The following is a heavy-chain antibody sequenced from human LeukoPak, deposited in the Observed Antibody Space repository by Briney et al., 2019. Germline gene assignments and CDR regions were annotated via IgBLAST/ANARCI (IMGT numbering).Heavy chain of an antibody. CDR1: GYSFTSYW. CDR3: ARHEGGLLVHDWFDP. V-gene: IGHV5-10-1*01. CDR2: IDPSDSYT. J-gene: IGHJ5*02. Sequence: GESLKISCKGSGYSFTSYWISWVLQMPGKGLEWMGRIDPSDSYTNYSPSFQGHVTISADKSISTAYLQWSSLKASDTAMYYCARHEGGLLVHDWFDPWGQGTLVTVSS. D-gene: IGHD2-21*01.